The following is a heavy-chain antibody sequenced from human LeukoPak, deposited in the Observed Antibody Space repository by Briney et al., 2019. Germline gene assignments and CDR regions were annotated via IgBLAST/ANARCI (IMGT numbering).Heavy chain of an antibody. CDR3: ARDRRIMITFGGGGIGD. CDR1: GFTVSSND. V-gene: IGHV3-30-3*01. D-gene: IGHD3-16*01. J-gene: IGHJ4*02. CDR2: ISYDGSNK. Sequence: PGGSLRLSCEASGFTVSSNDMSWVRQAPGKGLEWVAVISYDGSNKYYADSVKGRFTISRDNSKNTLYLQMNSLRAEDTAVYYCARDRRIMITFGGGGIGDWGQGTLVTVSS.